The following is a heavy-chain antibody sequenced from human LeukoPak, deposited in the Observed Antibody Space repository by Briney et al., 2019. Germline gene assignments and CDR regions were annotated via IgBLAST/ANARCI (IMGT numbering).Heavy chain of an antibody. Sequence: PGGSLRLSCAASAFTFSSYWMSWVRQAPGKGLEWVSAISGSGGSTYYADSVKGRFTISRDNSKNTPYLQMNSLRAEDTAVYYCAKDQTDNSWDAAAEYFQHWGQGTLVTVSS. J-gene: IGHJ1*01. V-gene: IGHV3-23*01. CDR2: ISGSGGST. CDR1: AFTFSSYW. CDR3: AKDQTDNSWDAAAEYFQH. D-gene: IGHD6-13*01.